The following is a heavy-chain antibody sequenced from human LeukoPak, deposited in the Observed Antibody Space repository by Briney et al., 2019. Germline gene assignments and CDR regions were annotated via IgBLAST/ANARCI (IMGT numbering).Heavy chain of an antibody. V-gene: IGHV4-4*07. D-gene: IGHD2-15*01. CDR2: IYTHGST. J-gene: IGHJ3*02. CDR1: GGSINNYY. CDR3: ARGRYCSAEICSGGDAFDI. Sequence: SETLSLTCTVSGGSINNYYLSWIRQPAGKGLEWIGRIYTHGSTNYNHSLKSRVTMSVDTYKDQFSLKLSSVTAADTAVYYCARGRYCSAEICSGGDAFDIWGQGTMVSVSS.